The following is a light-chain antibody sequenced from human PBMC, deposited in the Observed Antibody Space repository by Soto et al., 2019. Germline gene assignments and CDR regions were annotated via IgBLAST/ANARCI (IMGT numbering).Light chain of an antibody. J-gene: IGLJ2*01. CDR3: CSCAGRYTYVV. Sequence: QSALTQPRSVSGSPGQSVTISCTGTSSDVGGYNYVSWYHQHPGKAPKLMIYDVTKRPSGVPDRFSGSKSGNTASLTIAGLQAEDAADYECCSCAGRYTYVVFGGGTKLTVL. V-gene: IGLV2-11*01. CDR1: SSDVGGYNY. CDR2: DVT.